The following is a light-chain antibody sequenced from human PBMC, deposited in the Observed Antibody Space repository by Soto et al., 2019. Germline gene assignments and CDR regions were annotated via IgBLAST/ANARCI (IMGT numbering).Light chain of an antibody. Sequence: DIQMTQSPSTLSASVGDTVTVTCRASQSISSRLAWYQQKPGKAPKFLVYDASNLESGVPSRFSGSGSGTEFTLTISSLQPDDFATYYCQQYNSYSVTFCQGTKVDIK. J-gene: IGKJ1*01. CDR2: DAS. CDR3: QQYNSYSVT. CDR1: QSISSR. V-gene: IGKV1-5*01.